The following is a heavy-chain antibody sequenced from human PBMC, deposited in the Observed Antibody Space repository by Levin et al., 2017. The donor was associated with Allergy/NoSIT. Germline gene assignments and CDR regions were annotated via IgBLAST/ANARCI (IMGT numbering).Heavy chain of an antibody. CDR3: TPHAPPGSYY. CDR2: IRSKAYGGTT. V-gene: IGHV3-49*03. D-gene: IGHD3-10*01. J-gene: IGHJ4*02. CDR1: GFTFGDYA. Sequence: LSLTCTASGFTFGDYAMSWFRQAPGKGLEWVGFIRSKAYGGTTEYAASVKGRFTISRDDSKSIAYLQMNSLKTEDTAVYYCTPHAPPGSYYWGQGTLVTVSS.